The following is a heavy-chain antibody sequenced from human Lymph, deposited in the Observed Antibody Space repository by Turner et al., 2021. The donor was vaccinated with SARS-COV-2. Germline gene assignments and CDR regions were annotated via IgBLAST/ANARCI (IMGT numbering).Heavy chain of an antibody. CDR2: MNPNSGNT. V-gene: IGHV1-8*02. CDR1: GYTFTSYD. D-gene: IGHD1-26*01. Sequence: QVQLVQSGAEVKKPGASVKVSCKAPGYTFTSYDINWVRQATGKGLEWMGWMNPNSGNTGYAQKFQGRVTMTRNTSISTAYMELSSLRSEDTAVYYCSRGRYSGGGMDVWGQGTTVTVSS. J-gene: IGHJ6*02. CDR3: SRGRYSGGGMDV.